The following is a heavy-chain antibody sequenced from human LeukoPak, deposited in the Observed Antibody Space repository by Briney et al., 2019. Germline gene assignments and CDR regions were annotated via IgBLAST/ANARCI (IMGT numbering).Heavy chain of an antibody. CDR2: ISSDGSHK. CDR1: GFMFSAYG. V-gene: IGHV3-30*18. D-gene: IGHD2-15*01. CDR3: AKDGDCGGGGCFPNNFNY. Sequence: QPGRSPRVSCAASGFMFSAYGMHGVRQAPGKGLEWVAFISSDGSHKNYADSVKGRFTMSRDNSKNTLYLEMNSLRSEDTAVYYCAKDGDCGGGGCFPNNFNYWGQGTLVTVSS. J-gene: IGHJ4*02.